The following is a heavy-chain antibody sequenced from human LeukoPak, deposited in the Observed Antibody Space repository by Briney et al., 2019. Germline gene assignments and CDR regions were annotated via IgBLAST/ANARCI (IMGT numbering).Heavy chain of an antibody. CDR3: ATGSIVYDY. CDR2: FDPERGET. J-gene: IGHJ4*02. V-gene: IGHV1-24*01. CDR1: GHTLTEFS. D-gene: IGHD2-21*01. Sequence: ASVKVSCKVSGHTLTEFSMEWVRQAPGKGLEWKGGFDPERGETIYAQKFQGRITMTEDTSTDTAYMELSSLTSEDTAVYYCATGSIVYDYWGQGTLVTVSS.